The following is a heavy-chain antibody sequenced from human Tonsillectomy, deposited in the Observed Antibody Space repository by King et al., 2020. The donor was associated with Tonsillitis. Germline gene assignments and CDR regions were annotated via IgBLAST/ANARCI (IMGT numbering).Heavy chain of an antibody. CDR3: ARDYGDYVGWFDP. J-gene: IGHJ5*02. CDR2: INPSSGGT. Sequence: QLVQSGAEVKKPGASVRVSCKASGYTFTDYYMHWVRQAPGQGLEWMGWINPSSGGTKFAQRFQGRVTMTRDTSISTAYMELNKLRSDDTAVYYCARDYGDYVGWFDPWGQGTLVTVSS. D-gene: IGHD4-17*01. CDR1: GYTFTDYY. V-gene: IGHV1-2*02.